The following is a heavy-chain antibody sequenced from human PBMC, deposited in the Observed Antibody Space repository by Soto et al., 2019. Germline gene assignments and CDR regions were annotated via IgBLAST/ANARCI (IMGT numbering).Heavy chain of an antibody. D-gene: IGHD3-10*01. V-gene: IGHV3-23*01. CDR3: AKQSDYGNFDY. CDR2: ISGSGGST. J-gene: IGHJ4*02. CDR1: GFTFSSYA. Sequence: PGGSLRLSCAVSGFTFSSYAMSWVRQAPGKGLEWVSGISGSGGSTYYAGSVKGRFTISRDNSKDTLYLQMNSLRAEDTAVYYCAKQSDYGNFDYWGQGTLVTVSS.